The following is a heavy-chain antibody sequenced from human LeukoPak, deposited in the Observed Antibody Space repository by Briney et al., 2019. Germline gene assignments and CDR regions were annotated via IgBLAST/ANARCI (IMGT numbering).Heavy chain of an antibody. Sequence: PSETLSLTCTVSGGSISSSSYYWGWIRQPPGKGLEWIGSIYYSGSTYYNPSLKSRVTISVDPSKNQFSLKLSSVTAADTAVYYCARESWRFGELLDCDYWGQGTLVTVSS. CDR1: GGSISSSSYY. V-gene: IGHV4-39*07. D-gene: IGHD3-10*01. J-gene: IGHJ4*02. CDR3: ARESWRFGELLDCDY. CDR2: IYYSGST.